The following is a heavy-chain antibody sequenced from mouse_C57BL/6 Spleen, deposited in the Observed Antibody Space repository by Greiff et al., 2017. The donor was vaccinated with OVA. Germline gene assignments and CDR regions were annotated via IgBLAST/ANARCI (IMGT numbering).Heavy chain of an antibody. CDR1: GYTFTDYE. J-gene: IGHJ3*01. Sequence: VQLQQSGAELVRPGASVTLSCKASGYTFTDYEMHWVKQTPVHGLEWIGAIDPETGGTAYNQKFKGKAILTADKSSSTAYMELRSLTSEDSAVYYCTRGTALRFAYWGQGTLVTVSA. V-gene: IGHV1-15*01. CDR2: IDPETGGT. D-gene: IGHD3-3*01. CDR3: TRGTALRFAY.